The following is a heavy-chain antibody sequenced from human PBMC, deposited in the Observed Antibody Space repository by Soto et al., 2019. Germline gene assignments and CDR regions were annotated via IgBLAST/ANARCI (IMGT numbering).Heavy chain of an antibody. CDR3: ARDSRIAVAGPMYYYYYYGMDV. D-gene: IGHD6-19*01. CDR1: GYTFTSYG. V-gene: IGHV1-18*01. J-gene: IGHJ6*02. CDR2: ISAYNGNT. Sequence: VASVKVSCKASGYTFTSYGISWVRQAPGQGLEWMGWISAYNGNTNYAQKLQGRVTMTTDTSTSTAYMELRSLRSDDTAVYYCARDSRIAVAGPMYYYYYYGMDVWGQGTTVTVPS.